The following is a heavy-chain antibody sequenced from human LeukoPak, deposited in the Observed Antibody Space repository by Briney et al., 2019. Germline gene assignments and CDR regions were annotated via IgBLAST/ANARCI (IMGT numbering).Heavy chain of an antibody. CDR1: GGSISSSSYY. CDR2: INHSGST. Sequence: SETLSLTCAVSGGSISSSSYYWGWIRQPPGKGPEWIGEINHSGSTNYNPSLKSRVTISVDTSKNQFSLKLSSVTAADTAVYCCASQRSGTAVAEDYWGQGTLVTVSS. CDR3: ASQRSGTAVAEDY. J-gene: IGHJ4*02. V-gene: IGHV4-39*07. D-gene: IGHD3-10*01.